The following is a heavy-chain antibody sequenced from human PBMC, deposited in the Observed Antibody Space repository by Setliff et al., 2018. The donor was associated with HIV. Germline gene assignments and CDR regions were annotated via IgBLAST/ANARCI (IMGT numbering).Heavy chain of an antibody. CDR1: GASMRSYY. J-gene: IGHJ6*04. D-gene: IGHD1-26*01. CDR2: MYFNGSA. CDR3: AGWGRLFYYSDV. Sequence: SETLSLTCTVSGASMRSYYWGWIRQSPGKGLQWIGYMYFNGSANYYPYLRSRVTIFEESKNTFSLRLSSVTAADTAVYYCAGWGRLFYYSDVWGKGTTVTVSS. V-gene: IGHV4-59*01.